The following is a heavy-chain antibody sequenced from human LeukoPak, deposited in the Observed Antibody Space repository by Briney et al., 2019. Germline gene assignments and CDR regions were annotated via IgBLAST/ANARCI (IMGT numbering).Heavy chain of an antibody. Sequence: PSETLSHTCTVSGGSITGYYWSWIRQPPGKGLEWIGYIFSSGSTKYNPSLQSRVTISVDTSKNQFSLKLNSVTAADTAVYYCATYVSGTPNWFDPWGQGTLVTVSS. J-gene: IGHJ5*02. D-gene: IGHD3-10*01. CDR2: IFSSGST. CDR3: ATYVSGTPNWFDP. V-gene: IGHV4-59*01. CDR1: GGSITGYY.